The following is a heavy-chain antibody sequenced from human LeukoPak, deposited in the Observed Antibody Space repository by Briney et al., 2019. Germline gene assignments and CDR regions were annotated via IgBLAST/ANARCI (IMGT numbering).Heavy chain of an antibody. CDR3: ARDAYCSSTSCYRFGGMDV. V-gene: IGHV3-13*01. Sequence: GGSLRLSCAASGFTFSSYDMHWVRQATGKGLEWVSAIGTAGDTYYPGSVKGRFTISRENAKNFLYLQMNSLRAGDTAVYYCARDAYCSSTSCYRFGGMDVWGQGTTVTVSS. CDR1: GFTFSSYD. J-gene: IGHJ6*02. CDR2: IGTAGDT. D-gene: IGHD2-2*02.